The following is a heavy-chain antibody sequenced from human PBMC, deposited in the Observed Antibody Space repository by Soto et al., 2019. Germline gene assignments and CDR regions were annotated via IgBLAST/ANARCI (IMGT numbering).Heavy chain of an antibody. D-gene: IGHD1-1*01. J-gene: IGHJ5*02. CDR1: GGSISSGGYS. Sequence: PSETLSLTCAVSGGSISSGGYSWSWIRQPPGKGLEWIGYIYHSGSTYYNPSLKSRVTISVDRSKNQFSLKLSSVTAADTAVYYCARGYGQEENWFDPWGQGTLVTVS. CDR2: IYHSGST. CDR3: ARGYGQEENWFDP. V-gene: IGHV4-30-2*01.